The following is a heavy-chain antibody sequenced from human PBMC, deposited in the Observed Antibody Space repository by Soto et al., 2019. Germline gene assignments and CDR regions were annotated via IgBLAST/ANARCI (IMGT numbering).Heavy chain of an antibody. CDR1: GGTFSSYT. CDR3: ARVQNRVVPAAMYPGAPADSYYYYYMDV. Sequence: SVKVSCKASGGTFSSYTISWVRQAPGQGLEWMGRIIPILGIANYAQKFQGRVTITADKSTSTAYMELSSLRSEDTAVYYCARVQNRVVPAAMYPGAPADSYYYYYMDVWRKGTTVTVSS. J-gene: IGHJ6*03. V-gene: IGHV1-69*02. CDR2: IIPILGIA. D-gene: IGHD2-2*01.